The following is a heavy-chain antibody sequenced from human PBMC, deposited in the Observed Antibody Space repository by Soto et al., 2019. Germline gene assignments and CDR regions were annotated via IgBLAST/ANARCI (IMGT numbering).Heavy chain of an antibody. J-gene: IGHJ5*02. D-gene: IGHD4-17*01. CDR3: ARSDYGVKAFWFDP. V-gene: IGHV3-13*01. Sequence: GGSLRLSCAASGFTFSSYDMHWVRQATGKGLEWVSAIGTAGDTYYPGSVKGRFTISRENAKNSLYLQMNSLRAEDTAVYYCARSDYGVKAFWFDPWGQGTLVTVSS. CDR1: GFTFSSYD. CDR2: IGTAGDT.